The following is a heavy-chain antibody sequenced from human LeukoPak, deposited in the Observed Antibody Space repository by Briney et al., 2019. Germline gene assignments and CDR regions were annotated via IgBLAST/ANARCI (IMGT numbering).Heavy chain of an antibody. CDR1: GFSLSTSGVG. D-gene: IGHD4-17*01. J-gene: IGHJ4*02. CDR2: IYWDDDR. CDR3: AHQIKNYGDYYFDY. V-gene: IGHV2-5*02. Sequence: SGPTLVNPTQTLTLTCTFAGFSLSTSGVGVGWIRQPPGKALEWLALIYWDDDRRYSPSLKSRLPITKDTSKNQVVLTMTNMDPVDTATYYCAHQIKNYGDYYFDYWGQGTLVTVSS.